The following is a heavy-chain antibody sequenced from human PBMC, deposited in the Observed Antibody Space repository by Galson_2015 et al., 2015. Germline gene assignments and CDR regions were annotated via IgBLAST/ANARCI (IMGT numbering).Heavy chain of an antibody. CDR3: AHVGALWY. Sequence: SLRLSCAASGFTASSHYMAWVRQAPGKGLEWVSTIYNIGSTYYAESVTGRFTISRDNSKNTLYLQMNSLRVEDTAVYYCAHVGALWYWGQGTLVIVSS. J-gene: IGHJ4*02. D-gene: IGHD2-21*01. CDR1: GFTASSHY. CDR2: IYNIGST. V-gene: IGHV3-53*01.